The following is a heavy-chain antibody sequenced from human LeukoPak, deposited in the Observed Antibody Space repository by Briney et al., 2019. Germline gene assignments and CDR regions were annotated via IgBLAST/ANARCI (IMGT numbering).Heavy chain of an antibody. CDR1: GDSITTTTYY. CDR3: ARVGFGNTPHPIDY. Sequence: PSETLSLTCSVSGDSITTTTYYWDWIRQPPGKGLEWIGSIYYTGSTSYNPSLKSRVTISVDTSKNQFSLKLRSVTAADTAVYYCARVGFGNTPHPIDYWGQGTLVTVSS. V-gene: IGHV4-39*07. CDR2: IYYTGST. D-gene: IGHD4-23*01. J-gene: IGHJ4*02.